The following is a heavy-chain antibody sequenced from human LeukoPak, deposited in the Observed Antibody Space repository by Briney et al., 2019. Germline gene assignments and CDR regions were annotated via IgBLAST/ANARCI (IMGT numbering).Heavy chain of an antibody. CDR2: ISSDGSNK. D-gene: IGHD6-19*01. V-gene: IGHV3-30*18. CDR1: GFTFSSHG. CDR3: AKESASSGGPGNWFDP. J-gene: IGHJ5*02. Sequence: SGGSLRLSCAASGFTFSSHGMHWVRQAPGKGLEWVAVISSDGSNKYYADSVKGRFTISRDNSKNTLYLQMNSLRAEDTAVYYCAKESASSGGPGNWFDPWGQGTLVTVSS.